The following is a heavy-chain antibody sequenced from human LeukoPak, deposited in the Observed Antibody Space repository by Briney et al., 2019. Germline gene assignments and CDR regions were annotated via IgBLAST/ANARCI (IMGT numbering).Heavy chain of an antibody. CDR3: ARSGMARQRNYYYYYGMDV. CDR2: ISSSGSTK. J-gene: IGHJ6*02. CDR1: GFTFSDYY. V-gene: IGHV3-11*01. D-gene: IGHD3-10*01. Sequence: GGSLRLSCAASGFTFSDYYMSWIRQAPGKGLEWDSYISSSGSTKYYADSVKGRFTISRDNAKNSLYLQMNSLRAEDTAVYYCARSGMARQRNYYYYYGMDVWGQGTTVTVSS.